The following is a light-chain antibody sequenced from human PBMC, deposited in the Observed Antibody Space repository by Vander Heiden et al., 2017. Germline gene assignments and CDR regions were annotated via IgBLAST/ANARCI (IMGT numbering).Light chain of an antibody. J-gene: IGKJ3*01. V-gene: IGKV1-39*01. CDR3: QQSDSTPVT. CDR1: QSICSY. Sequence: DIQMSQSPSSLSASVGDRVTITCRASQSICSYLNWYQQNPGKAPKLLIYAASSLQSGVPSRFSGSGSGTDFTLTISSLQPEDFATYYCQQSDSTPVTFGHGTKVDIK. CDR2: AAS.